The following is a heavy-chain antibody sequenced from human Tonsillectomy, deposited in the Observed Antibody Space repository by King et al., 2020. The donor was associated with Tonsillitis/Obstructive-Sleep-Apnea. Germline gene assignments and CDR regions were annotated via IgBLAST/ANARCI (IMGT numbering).Heavy chain of an antibody. CDR1: GFTFXSYX. V-gene: IGHV3-21*01. Sequence: VQLVESGGGLVKPGGSLRLSCAASGFTFXSYXMNWVXQAPGKGLEWVSSISSSSSYIYYADSVKGRFTISRDNAKNSLYLQMNSLRAEDTAVYYCARGGPSGSLDYWGQGTLVTVSS. J-gene: IGHJ4*02. CDR3: ARGGPSGSLDY. CDR2: ISSSSSYI. D-gene: IGHD6-25*01.